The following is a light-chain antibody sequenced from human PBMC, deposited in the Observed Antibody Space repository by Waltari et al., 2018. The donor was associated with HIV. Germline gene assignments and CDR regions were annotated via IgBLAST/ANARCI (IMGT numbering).Light chain of an antibody. CDR2: LNSDGSH. Sequence: QLVLTQSPSASASLGASVKLTCTLSSGHSSYVIAWHQQQPKKGPRYLMKLNSDGSHVEGDGIPDRFSGSSSGAERSLTISSLQSEDEADYYCQTWGTGIVVFGGGTKLTVL. J-gene: IGLJ2*01. CDR3: QTWGTGIVV. V-gene: IGLV4-69*01. CDR1: SGHSSYV.